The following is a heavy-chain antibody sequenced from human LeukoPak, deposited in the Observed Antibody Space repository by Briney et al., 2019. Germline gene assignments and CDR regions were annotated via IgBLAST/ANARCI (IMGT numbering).Heavy chain of an antibody. V-gene: IGHV4-61*02. CDR3: AARVGIQNHGWFDP. J-gene: IGHJ5*02. CDR2: ISSSGST. Sequence: PSETLSLTCTVSGDSISSGDYYWSWIRQPAGKGLEWIGRISSSGSTNYNPSLKSRVTISVDTSKNQFSLKLSSVTAADTAVYYCAARVGIQNHGWFDPWGQGTLVTVSS. D-gene: IGHD6-13*01. CDR1: GDSISSGDYY.